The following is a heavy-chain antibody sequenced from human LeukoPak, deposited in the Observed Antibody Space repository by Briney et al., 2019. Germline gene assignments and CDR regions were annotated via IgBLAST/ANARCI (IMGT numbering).Heavy chain of an antibody. Sequence: GGSPRLSCSASGFTVSNNYMTWVRQAPGKGLEWVSTIYSNGDTYYPDSVRGRFTISRDNSQNTLYLQMNSLRAGDTAVYYCAREAPYYMVVWGKGTTVTVSS. CDR1: GFTVSNNY. J-gene: IGHJ6*03. V-gene: IGHV3-53*01. CDR2: IYSNGDT. CDR3: AREAPYYMVV.